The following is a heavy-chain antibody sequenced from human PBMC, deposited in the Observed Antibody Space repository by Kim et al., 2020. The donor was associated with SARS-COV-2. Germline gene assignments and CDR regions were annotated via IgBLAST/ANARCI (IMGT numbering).Heavy chain of an antibody. D-gene: IGHD3-3*01. V-gene: IGHV4-59*01. J-gene: IGHJ6*02. Sequence: SETLSLTCTVSGGSISSYYWSWIRQPPGKGLEWIGYMFYSGYTNYNPSLESRVTISVDTSKNQISLNLNSLTAADTAVYYCARGGSRTIFPVWGQGTTVT. CDR1: GGSISSYY. CDR2: MFYSGYT. CDR3: ARGGSRTIFPV.